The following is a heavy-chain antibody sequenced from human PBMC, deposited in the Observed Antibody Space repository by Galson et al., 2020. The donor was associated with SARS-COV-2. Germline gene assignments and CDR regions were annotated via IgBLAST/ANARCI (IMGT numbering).Heavy chain of an antibody. Sequence: GGSLRLSCAASGFTFSSYAMHWVRQAPGKGLEWVAVISYDGSNKYYADSVKGRFTISRDNSKNTLYLQMNSLRAEDTAVYYCARSSGYLSPNAYGGQGTLVTVSS. CDR1: GFTFSSYA. CDR3: ARSSGYLSPNAY. V-gene: IGHV3-30*04. J-gene: IGHJ4*02. CDR2: ISYDGSNK. D-gene: IGHD3-22*01.